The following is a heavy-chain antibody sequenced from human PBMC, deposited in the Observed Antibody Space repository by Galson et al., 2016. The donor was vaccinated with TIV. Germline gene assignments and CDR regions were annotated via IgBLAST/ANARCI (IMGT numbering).Heavy chain of an antibody. CDR2: IVGGGYST. CDR3: ATLPYSSPSDWFGP. Sequence: SLRLSCAASGFTFSDYAMNWVRQAPGKGLEWVSVIVGGGYSTHYADSVEGRFPISRDNSNNMVYLQMNSLRAEDTAIYYCATLPYSSPSDWFGPWGQGTLVTVSS. CDR1: GFTFSDYA. V-gene: IGHV3-23*01. J-gene: IGHJ5*02. D-gene: IGHD6-6*01.